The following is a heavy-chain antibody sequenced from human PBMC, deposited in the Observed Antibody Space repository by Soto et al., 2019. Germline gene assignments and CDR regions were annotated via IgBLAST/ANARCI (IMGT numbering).Heavy chain of an antibody. Sequence: SVKVSCKASGGTFSSYAISWVRQAPGQGLEWMGGIIPIFGTANYAQKFQGRVTITADESTSTAYMELSSLRSEDTAVYYCARIITMVRGAQRAYDAFGIWGQGTMVTVSS. V-gene: IGHV1-69*13. J-gene: IGHJ3*02. CDR1: GGTFSSYA. D-gene: IGHD3-10*01. CDR3: ARIITMVRGAQRAYDAFGI. CDR2: IIPIFGTA.